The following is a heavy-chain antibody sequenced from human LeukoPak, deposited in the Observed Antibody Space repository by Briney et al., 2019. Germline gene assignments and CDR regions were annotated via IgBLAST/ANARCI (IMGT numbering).Heavy chain of an antibody. CDR3: ARALTTLTYEGY. Sequence: GGSLRLSCAASGFTFSSYWMTWVRQAPGKGLEWVANINRDGSERYYVDSVKGRFTISRDDAKSSLYLQMNSLRAEDTAVYYCARALTTLTYEGYWGQGTLVTVSS. J-gene: IGHJ4*02. V-gene: IGHV3-7*01. CDR2: INRDGSER. D-gene: IGHD1-1*01. CDR1: GFTFSSYW.